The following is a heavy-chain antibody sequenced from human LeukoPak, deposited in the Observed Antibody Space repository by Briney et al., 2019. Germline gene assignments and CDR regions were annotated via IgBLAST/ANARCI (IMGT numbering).Heavy chain of an antibody. D-gene: IGHD4-17*01. CDR3: ARESYGDNPGNGMDV. V-gene: IGHV3-30*03. Sequence: GGSLRLSCAASGFTFSRYWMSWVRQAPGKGLEWVAVISYDGSNKYYADSVKGRFTISRDNSKNTLYLQMNSLRAEDTAVYYCARESYGDNPGNGMDVWGQGTTVTVS. CDR1: GFTFSRYW. CDR2: ISYDGSNK. J-gene: IGHJ6*02.